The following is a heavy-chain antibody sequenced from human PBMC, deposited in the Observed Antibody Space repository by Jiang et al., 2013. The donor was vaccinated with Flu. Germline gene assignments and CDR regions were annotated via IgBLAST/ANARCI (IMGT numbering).Heavy chain of an antibody. CDR2: IYPGDSDT. Sequence: IIYPGDSDTRYSPSFQGQVTISADKSISTAYLQWSSLRASDTAMYYCARGYCSGGSCYSSLYFDYWGQGTLVTVSS. J-gene: IGHJ4*02. D-gene: IGHD2-15*01. V-gene: IGHV5-51*01. CDR3: ARGYCSGGSCYSSLYFDY.